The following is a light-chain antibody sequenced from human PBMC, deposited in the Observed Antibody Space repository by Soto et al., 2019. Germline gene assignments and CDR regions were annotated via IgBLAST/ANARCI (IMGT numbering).Light chain of an antibody. Sequence: EIGMTQSPATLSVSPGERATLSCRAGQRVSSNLAWYQQKPGQAPRLRIYGASSRATGIPDRFSGSGSGADFTLTISRLEPEDFAVYYCQQYESSPVTFGQGTQVEIK. CDR2: GAS. CDR3: QQYESSPVT. CDR1: QRVSSN. V-gene: IGKV3-20*01. J-gene: IGKJ1*01.